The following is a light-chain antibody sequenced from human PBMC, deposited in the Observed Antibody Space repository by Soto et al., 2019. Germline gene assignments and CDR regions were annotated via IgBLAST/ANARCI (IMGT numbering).Light chain of an antibody. V-gene: IGKV3D-15*01. CDR1: QSVSSN. Sequence: EIVMTQSPATLSVSPGERATLSCRASQSVSSNLAWYQQKPGQAPRLLIYGASNRAAGIPARFSGSGSGTDFTLTISDVEPEDFAVYYCHQRQSWPRTFGQGAKVDI. J-gene: IGKJ1*01. CDR3: HQRQSWPRT. CDR2: GAS.